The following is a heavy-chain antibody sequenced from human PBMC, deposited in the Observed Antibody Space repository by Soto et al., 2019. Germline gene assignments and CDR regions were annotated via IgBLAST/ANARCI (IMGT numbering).Heavy chain of an antibody. D-gene: IGHD1-26*01. Sequence: QVQVVESGGGVVQPGRSLTLSCVASGFTFSTYGMHWVRQAPGKGLEWVAVISSAGTNKYYADSVKGRFTISRDNSKNTLYLQMSSLSADDTAVYYCSGNSAAYRHYYYGMDVWGQGTTVTVSS. CDR2: ISSAGTNK. V-gene: IGHV3-30*03. CDR3: SGNSAAYRHYYYGMDV. J-gene: IGHJ6*02. CDR1: GFTFSTYG.